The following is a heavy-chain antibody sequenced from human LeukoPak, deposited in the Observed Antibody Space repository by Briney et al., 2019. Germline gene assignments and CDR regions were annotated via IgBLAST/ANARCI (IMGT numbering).Heavy chain of an antibody. CDR3: ARVRKMVRGVIRAFDI. Sequence: SETLSLTCAVYGGSFSGYYWSWIRQPPGKGLEWIGEINHSGSTNYNPSLKSRVTISVDTSKNQFSLKLSSVTAADTAVYHCARVRKMVRGVIRAFDIWGQGTMVTVSS. J-gene: IGHJ3*02. CDR2: INHSGST. CDR1: GGSFSGYY. D-gene: IGHD3-10*01. V-gene: IGHV4-34*01.